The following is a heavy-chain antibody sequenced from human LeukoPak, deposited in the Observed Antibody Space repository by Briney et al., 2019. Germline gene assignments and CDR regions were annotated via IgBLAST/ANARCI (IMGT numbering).Heavy chain of an antibody. CDR1: GFTFSSYS. Sequence: PGRSLRLSCAASGFTFSSYSMNWVRQAPGKGLEWVSSISSSSSYIYYADSVKGRFTISRDNAKNSLYLQMNSLRAEDTAVYYCARVGYQLPSFDYWGQGTLVTVSS. D-gene: IGHD2-2*01. CDR2: ISSSSSYI. CDR3: ARVGYQLPSFDY. V-gene: IGHV3-21*01. J-gene: IGHJ4*02.